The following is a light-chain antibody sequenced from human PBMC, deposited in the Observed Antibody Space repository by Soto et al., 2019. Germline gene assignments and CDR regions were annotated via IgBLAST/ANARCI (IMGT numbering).Light chain of an antibody. CDR1: QSLSRW. V-gene: IGKV1-5*01. Sequence: IQMTQSPSTLSASVGDRVTITCRPSQSLSRWLAWYQQKPGKAPKLLIYDASSLERGVTSRFGGSGSGTEFTLTISSLQPDDFAVYYCQQYNSYWTFGQGTKVEIK. CDR3: QQYNSYWT. J-gene: IGKJ1*01. CDR2: DAS.